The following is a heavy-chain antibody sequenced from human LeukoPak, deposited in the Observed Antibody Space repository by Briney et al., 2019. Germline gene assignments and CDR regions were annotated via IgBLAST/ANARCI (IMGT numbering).Heavy chain of an antibody. Sequence: SETLSLTCTVSGGSISSDYWSWLRQPPGKGLEWIGYTHYSGGTNYNPSLKSRVTISVDTSKTQYFLHLTSVTAADTAVYYCARGAGWYGYWGQGTLVTVSS. D-gene: IGHD6-19*01. V-gene: IGHV4-59*01. CDR3: ARGAGWYGY. CDR1: GGSISSDY. J-gene: IGHJ4*02. CDR2: THYSGGT.